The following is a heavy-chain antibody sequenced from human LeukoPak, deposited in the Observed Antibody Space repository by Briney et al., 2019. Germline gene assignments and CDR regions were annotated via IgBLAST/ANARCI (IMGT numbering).Heavy chain of an antibody. CDR1: GGSISSGGYS. D-gene: IGHD3-9*01. J-gene: IGHJ3*02. V-gene: IGHV4-30-2*01. CDR2: IYHSGST. Sequence: SETLSLTCAVSGGSISSGGYSWSWVRQPPGKGLEWIGYIYHSGSTYYNPSLKSRVTISVDRSKNQFSLKLSSATAADTAVYYCAREGSGDILTGHDAFDIWGQGTMVTVSS. CDR3: AREGSGDILTGHDAFDI.